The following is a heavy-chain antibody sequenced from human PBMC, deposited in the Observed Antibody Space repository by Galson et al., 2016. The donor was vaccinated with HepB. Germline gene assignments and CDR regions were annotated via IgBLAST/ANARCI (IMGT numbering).Heavy chain of an antibody. Sequence: TLSLTCTVSGGSISSGGYYWSWIRQHPGQGLEWIGYIYYSGSTYYNPSLRSRVTISAATSKNQFSLKLSSVTAADTAVYYCASWGYSSSRYSDYWGQGTLVTVSS. CDR1: GGSISSGGYY. CDR2: IYYSGST. CDR3: ASWGYSSSRYSDY. J-gene: IGHJ4*02. D-gene: IGHD6-13*01. V-gene: IGHV4-31*03.